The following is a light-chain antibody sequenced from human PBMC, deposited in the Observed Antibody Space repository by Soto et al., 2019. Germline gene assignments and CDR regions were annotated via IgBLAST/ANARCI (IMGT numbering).Light chain of an antibody. CDR3: QQYGNSPHT. J-gene: IGKJ1*01. CDR1: QSVSSD. CDR2: DAS. V-gene: IGKV3-20*01. Sequence: IGMTQSRGTLSVSPGERATLAGRASQSVSSDLAWYHQKPGQAPRLLISDASTRATGIPDRFSGSGSGTDYTLTIGRLEPEDFAVYYCQQYGNSPHTFGQGTKVDIK.